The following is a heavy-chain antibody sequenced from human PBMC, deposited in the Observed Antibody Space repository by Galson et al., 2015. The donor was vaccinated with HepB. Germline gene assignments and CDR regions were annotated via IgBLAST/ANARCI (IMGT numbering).Heavy chain of an antibody. CDR1: GYTSTSYA. CDR2: INAGNGNT. Sequence: SVKVSCKASGYTSTSYAMHWVRQAPGQRLEWMGWINAGNGNTKYSRKFQGRVTITRDTSASTAYMELSSLRSEDTAVYYCAMEGCSSTSCYHYYYYYGMDVWGQGTTVTVSS. D-gene: IGHD2-2*01. J-gene: IGHJ6*02. V-gene: IGHV1-3*01. CDR3: AMEGCSSTSCYHYYYYYGMDV.